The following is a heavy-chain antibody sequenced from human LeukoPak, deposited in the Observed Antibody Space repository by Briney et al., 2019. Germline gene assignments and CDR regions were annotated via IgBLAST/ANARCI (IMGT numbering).Heavy chain of an antibody. CDR2: INPSGGST. J-gene: IGHJ4*02. Sequence: GASVNDSCKASGYTFTSYYMHWVRQAPGQGLEWMGIINPSGGSTSYAQKFQGRVTMTRDTSTSTVYMELSSLRSEDTAVYYCARDGVRTGFDYWGQGTLVTVSS. D-gene: IGHD1-1*01. V-gene: IGHV1-46*01. CDR3: ARDGVRTGFDY. CDR1: GYTFTSYY.